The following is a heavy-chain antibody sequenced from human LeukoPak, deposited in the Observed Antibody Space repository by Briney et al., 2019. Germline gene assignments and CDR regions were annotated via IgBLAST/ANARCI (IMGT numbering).Heavy chain of an antibody. CDR2: IDTNTGSP. CDR1: GYTFSTYP. D-gene: IGHD5-12*01. CDR3: ATGSQWLRPDY. Sequence: EASVKVSCKASGYTFSTYPMNWVRQAPGQGLEWMGWIDTNTGSPTYAQGLTGRFVFSLDTSVSTAYLQISSLKAEDTAVYYCATGSQWLRPDYWGQGTLVTVSS. V-gene: IGHV7-4-1*02. J-gene: IGHJ4*02.